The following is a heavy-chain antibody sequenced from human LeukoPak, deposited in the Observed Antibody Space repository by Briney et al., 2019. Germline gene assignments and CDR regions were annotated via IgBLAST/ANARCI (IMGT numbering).Heavy chain of an antibody. CDR3: ASLYGDYSIFDY. J-gene: IGHJ4*02. D-gene: IGHD4-17*01. V-gene: IGHV3-30-3*01. CDR1: GFTFSSYA. CDR2: ISYDGSNK. Sequence: GGSLRLSCAASGFTFSSYAMHWVRQAPGKGLEWVAVISYDGSNKYYADSVKGRFTISRDNSKNTLYLQMNSLRAEDTAVYYCASLYGDYSIFDYWGRGTLVTVSS.